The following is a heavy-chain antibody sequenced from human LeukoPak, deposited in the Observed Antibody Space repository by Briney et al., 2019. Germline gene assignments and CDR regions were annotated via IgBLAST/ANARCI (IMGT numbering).Heavy chain of an antibody. V-gene: IGHV4-31*03. CDR2: IYYSGST. D-gene: IGHD3-10*01. J-gene: IGHJ5*02. CDR1: GGSISSGGYY. CDR3: ARAHPPVLLWFGEFLGWFDP. Sequence: SETLSLTCTVSGGSISSGGYYWSWIRQHPGKGLGWIGYIYYSGSTYYNPSLKSRVTISVDTSKNQFSLKLSSVTAADTAVYYCARAHPPVLLWFGEFLGWFDPWGQGTLVTVSS.